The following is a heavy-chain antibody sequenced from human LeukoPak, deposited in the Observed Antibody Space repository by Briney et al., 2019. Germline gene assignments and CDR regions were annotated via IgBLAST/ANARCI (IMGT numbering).Heavy chain of an antibody. Sequence: GASVKVSCKASGYTFTAYPLNWVRQAPGQGLEWMGWIHTNTGNPTYAQGFTGRFVFSLDTSVSTAYLQISSLKAEDTAVYYCARGLAVAGLNGGYWGQGTLVTVSS. J-gene: IGHJ4*02. D-gene: IGHD6-19*01. V-gene: IGHV7-4-1*02. CDR3: ARGLAVAGLNGGY. CDR1: GYTFTAYP. CDR2: IHTNTGNP.